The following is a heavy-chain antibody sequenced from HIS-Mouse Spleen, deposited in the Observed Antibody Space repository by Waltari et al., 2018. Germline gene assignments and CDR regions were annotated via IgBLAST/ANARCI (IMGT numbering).Heavy chain of an antibody. V-gene: IGHV4-39*07. CDR3: ARESPYSSSWYDWYFDL. D-gene: IGHD6-13*01. J-gene: IGHJ2*01. CDR2: IYYSGST. Sequence: QLQLQESGPGLVKPSETLSLTCTVSGGSISSSSYYWGWIRQPPGKGLEWIGSIYYSGSTNDNPSLKSRVTISVETSKNKFSLKLSSVTAADTAVYYCARESPYSSSWYDWYFDLWGRGTLVTVSS. CDR1: GGSISSSSYY.